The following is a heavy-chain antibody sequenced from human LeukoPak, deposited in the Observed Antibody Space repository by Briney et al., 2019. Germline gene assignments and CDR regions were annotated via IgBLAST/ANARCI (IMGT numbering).Heavy chain of an antibody. CDR3: ARETYSPTDY. Sequence: ASVKVSCKPSGYTFTGYYMHWLRQAPGQGLEWMGRINPNSGGTNYAQKFQGRVTMTRDTSISTAYMELSSLRSDDTAVYYCARETYSPTDYWGQGPVVTVPS. J-gene: IGHJ4*02. CDR2: INPNSGGT. CDR1: GYTFTGYY. D-gene: IGHD6-13*01. V-gene: IGHV1-2*06.